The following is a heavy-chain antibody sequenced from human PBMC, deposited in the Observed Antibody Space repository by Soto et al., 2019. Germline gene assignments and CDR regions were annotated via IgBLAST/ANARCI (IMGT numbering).Heavy chain of an antibody. V-gene: IGHV4-30-2*01. CDR3: ARVPDR. Sequence: QLQLQESGSGLVKPSQTLSLTCAVSGGSISSGGYSWGWIRQPPGKGLEWIGDIYHSGSTYYNPSRKRRATISVDRSKKQFSLKLSSVTAGDTAVYYCARVPDRWGQGTLVTVSS. J-gene: IGHJ5*02. CDR2: IYHSGST. CDR1: GGSISSGGYS. D-gene: IGHD2-2*01.